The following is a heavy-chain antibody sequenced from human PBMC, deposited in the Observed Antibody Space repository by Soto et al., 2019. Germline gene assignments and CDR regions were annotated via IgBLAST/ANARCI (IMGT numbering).Heavy chain of an antibody. Sequence: PGGSLRLSCAASGFTFDDYAMHWVRQAPGKGLEWVPGISWNSGSIGYADSVKGRFTISRDNAKNSLYLQMNSLRAEDTALYYCARYREDAFDIWGQGTMVTVSS. CDR2: ISWNSGSI. V-gene: IGHV3-9*01. J-gene: IGHJ3*02. CDR1: GFTFDDYA. CDR3: ARYREDAFDI. D-gene: IGHD2-2*02.